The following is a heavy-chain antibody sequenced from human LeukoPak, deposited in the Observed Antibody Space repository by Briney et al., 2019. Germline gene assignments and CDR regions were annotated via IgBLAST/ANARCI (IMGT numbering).Heavy chain of an antibody. CDR1: GVSISSSNSY. Sequence: PSETLSLTCTVSGVSISSSNSYWGWIRQPPGKGLEWIGSIYYSGNTYYNASLKSQVSISIDTSKNQFSLNLRSVTAADTAVYYRAKVAKYYYGSETYFFFDHWGQGTLVTVSS. V-gene: IGHV4-39*07. J-gene: IGHJ4*02. CDR3: AKVAKYYYGSETYFFFDH. D-gene: IGHD3-10*01. CDR2: IYYSGNT.